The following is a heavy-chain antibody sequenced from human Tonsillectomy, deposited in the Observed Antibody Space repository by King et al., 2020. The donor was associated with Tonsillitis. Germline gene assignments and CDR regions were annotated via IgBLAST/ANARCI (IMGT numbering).Heavy chain of an antibody. D-gene: IGHD2-21*01. CDR3: AKSESIAVYAFDI. CDR2: IYHSGST. V-gene: IGHV4-38-2*02. CDR1: GYSISSGHY. Sequence: QLQESGPGLVKPSETLSLTCTVSGYSISSGHYWGWIRQPPGKGLEWIGSIYHSGSTYHNSSLKSRVTISVDTSKNQFSLKLNSVTASDAALYYCAKSESIAVYAFDIWGQGTMVTVSS. J-gene: IGHJ3*02.